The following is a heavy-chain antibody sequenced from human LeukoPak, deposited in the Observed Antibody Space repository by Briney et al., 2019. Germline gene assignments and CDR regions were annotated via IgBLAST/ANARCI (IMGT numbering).Heavy chain of an antibody. CDR1: GGSISNYF. CDR2: IYNSGST. V-gene: IGHV4-59*01. J-gene: IGHJ2*01. Sequence: SETLSLTCTVSGGSISNYFWSWIRQPPGKGLEWIGYIYNSGSTNYNPSLKSRVTISVDTSKNQFSLKLTSVTAADTAVYYCARDPAGYFDLWGRGTLVTVSS. CDR3: ARDPAGYFDL.